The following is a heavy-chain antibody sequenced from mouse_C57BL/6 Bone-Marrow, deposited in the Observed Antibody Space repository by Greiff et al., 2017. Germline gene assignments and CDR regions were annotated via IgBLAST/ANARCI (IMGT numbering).Heavy chain of an antibody. Sequence: EVQLQQSGGGLVQPGGSMKLSCVASGFTFSNYWMNWVRQSPEKGLEWVAQIRLKSDNYATHYAESVKGRFTISRDDSKSSVYLQMNNLRAEDTGIYYCTADYYGSRHWYFDAWGTGTTVTVSS. J-gene: IGHJ1*03. D-gene: IGHD1-1*01. CDR1: GFTFSNYW. CDR2: IRLKSDNYAT. CDR3: TADYYGSRHWYFDA. V-gene: IGHV6-3*01.